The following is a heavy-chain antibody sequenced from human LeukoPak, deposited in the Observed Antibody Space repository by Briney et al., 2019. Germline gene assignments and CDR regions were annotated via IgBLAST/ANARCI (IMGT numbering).Heavy chain of an antibody. CDR1: GFTFSSYA. J-gene: IGHJ4*02. V-gene: IGHV3-30*04. CDR2: ISYDGSNK. CDR3: AGCGYSYGSYFDY. Sequence: PGGSLRLSCAASGFTFSSYAMHWVRQAPGKGVEGVAVISYDGSNKYYADSVKGRFTISRDNSKNTLYLQMNSLRAEDTAVYYCAGCGYSYGSYFDYWGQGTLVTVSS. D-gene: IGHD5-18*01.